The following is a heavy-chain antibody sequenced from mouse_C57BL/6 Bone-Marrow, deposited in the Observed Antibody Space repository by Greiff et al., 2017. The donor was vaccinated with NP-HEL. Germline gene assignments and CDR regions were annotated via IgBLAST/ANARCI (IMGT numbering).Heavy chain of an antibody. J-gene: IGHJ3*01. V-gene: IGHV5-6*01. CDR3: ARQHDDPAWFAD. CDR2: ISSGGSYT. Sequence: EVHLVESGGDLVKPGGSLKLSCAASGFTFSSYGMSWVRQTPDKRLEWVATISSGGSYTYYPDSVKGRFTITRDNAKNTLYLQMSSLKSEDTAKYYCARQHDDPAWFADWGQGTLVTVSA. CDR1: GFTFSSYG.